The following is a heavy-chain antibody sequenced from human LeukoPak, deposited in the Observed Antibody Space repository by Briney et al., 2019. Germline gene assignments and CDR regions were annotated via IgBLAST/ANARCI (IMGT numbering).Heavy chain of an antibody. V-gene: IGHV3-21*01. J-gene: IGHJ4*02. CDR2: ITSSSTYI. CDR3: ARDPLSSSSFDL. CDR1: GFTFNNYN. D-gene: IGHD6-13*01. Sequence: GGSLRLSCAASGFTFNNYNMNWVRQAPGKGLEWVSSITSSSTYIYYADSVKGRFTISRDNAKNSLYLQMNSLRPEDTAVYYCARDPLSSSSFDLWGQGTLVTVSS.